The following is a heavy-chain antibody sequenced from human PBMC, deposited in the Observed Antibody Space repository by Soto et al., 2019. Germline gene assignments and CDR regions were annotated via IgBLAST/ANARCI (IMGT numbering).Heavy chain of an antibody. Sequence: ASVKVSCKVSGYTLTELSMHWARQAPGKGLEWMGGFDPEDGETIYAQKFQGRVTMTEDTSTDTAYMELSSLRSEDTAVYYCATEDYVRLSAVFDYWGQGTLVTVSS. V-gene: IGHV1-24*01. CDR1: GYTLTELS. CDR2: FDPEDGET. J-gene: IGHJ4*02. D-gene: IGHD4-17*01. CDR3: ATEDYVRLSAVFDY.